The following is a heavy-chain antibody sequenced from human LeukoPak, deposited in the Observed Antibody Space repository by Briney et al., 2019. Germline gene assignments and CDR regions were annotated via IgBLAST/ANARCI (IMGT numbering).Heavy chain of an antibody. J-gene: IGHJ4*02. CDR2: IYHSGSA. D-gene: IGHD3-10*01. Sequence: SETLSLTCTVSGGSINNYSWSWIRQSPGKGLEWIGYIYHSGSANYNPSLYSRVTISVDTSRNQVSLKLSSVTAADTAVYFCARSSAGPNRYFDYWGQGTLVTVSS. CDR3: ARSSAGPNRYFDY. V-gene: IGHV4-59*01. CDR1: GGSINNYS.